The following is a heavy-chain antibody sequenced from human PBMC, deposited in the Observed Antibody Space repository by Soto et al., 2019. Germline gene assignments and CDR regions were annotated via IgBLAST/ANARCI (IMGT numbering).Heavy chain of an antibody. J-gene: IGHJ6*02. V-gene: IGHV7-4-1*01. CDR2: INTNTGNP. CDR1: GYTFTSYA. CDR3: ARYYYDSSDNYYYYGMDV. Sequence: SVKVSCKASGYTFTSYAMNWVRQAPVQGLEWMGWINTNTGNPTYAQGFTGRFVFSLDTSVSTAYLQICSLKAEDTAVYYCARYYYDSSDNYYYYGMDVWGQGTTVTVSS. D-gene: IGHD3-22*01.